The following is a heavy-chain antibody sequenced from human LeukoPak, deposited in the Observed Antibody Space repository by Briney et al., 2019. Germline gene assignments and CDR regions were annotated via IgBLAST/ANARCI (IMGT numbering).Heavy chain of an antibody. V-gene: IGHV1-18*01. CDR2: ISAYNGNT. J-gene: IGHJ4*02. CDR1: GYTFTSYG. CDR3: ARVGNMITFGGVIVTDYFDY. D-gene: IGHD3-16*02. Sequence: ASVKVSCKASGYTFTSYGISWVRQAPGQGLEWMGWISAYNGNTNYAQKLQGRVTMTTDTSTSTAYMELRSLRSDDTAVYYCARVGNMITFGGVIVTDYFDYWGQGTLVTVSS.